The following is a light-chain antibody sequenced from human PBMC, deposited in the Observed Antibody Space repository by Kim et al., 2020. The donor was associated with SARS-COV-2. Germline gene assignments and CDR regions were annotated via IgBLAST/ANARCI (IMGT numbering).Light chain of an antibody. Sequence: SASVGDRVTITCRASQRISSYLNWDQQKPGKAPKLLIYAASSLQSGVPSRFSGSGSGTDFTLTISSLQPEDFATYYCQHSYSTPVSFGQGTKLEIK. J-gene: IGKJ2*03. CDR3: QHSYSTPVS. V-gene: IGKV1-39*01. CDR2: AAS. CDR1: QRISSY.